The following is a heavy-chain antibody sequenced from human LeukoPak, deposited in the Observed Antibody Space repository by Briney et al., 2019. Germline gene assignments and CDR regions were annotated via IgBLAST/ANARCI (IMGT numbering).Heavy chain of an antibody. CDR1: GFTFSSYW. D-gene: IGHD5-18*01. Sequence: GGSLRLSCAASGFTFSSYWMSWVRQAPGKGLEWVANIKQDGSEKYYVDSVKGRFTISRDNAKNSLYLQMKSLRAEDTAVYYCASRGYSYGYLVRYWGQGTLVTVSS. V-gene: IGHV3-7*01. CDR3: ASRGYSYGYLVRY. J-gene: IGHJ4*02. CDR2: IKQDGSEK.